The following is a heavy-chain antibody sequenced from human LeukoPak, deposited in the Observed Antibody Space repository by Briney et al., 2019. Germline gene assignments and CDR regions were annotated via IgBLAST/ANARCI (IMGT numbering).Heavy chain of an antibody. Sequence: SETLSLTCAVYGGSFSGYYWSWIRQPPGKGLEWIGEINHSGSTNYNPSLKSRVTISVDTSKNQFSLKLSSVTAADTAVYYCAREVATLRGAFDIWGQGTMVTVSS. J-gene: IGHJ3*02. V-gene: IGHV4-34*01. CDR3: AREVATLRGAFDI. CDR2: INHSGST. CDR1: GGSFSGYY. D-gene: IGHD2-21*02.